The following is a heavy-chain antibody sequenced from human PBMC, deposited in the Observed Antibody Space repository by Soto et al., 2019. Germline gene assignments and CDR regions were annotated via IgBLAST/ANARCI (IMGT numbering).Heavy chain of an antibody. D-gene: IGHD2-2*01. V-gene: IGHV1-69*01. J-gene: IGHJ6*02. CDR1: GGTFSSYA. CDR3: ARALWVVVVPAARGRGMDV. CDR2: IIPIFGTA. Sequence: QVQLAQSGAEVKKPGSSVKVSCKASGGTFSSYAISWVRQAPGQGLEWMGGIIPIFGTANYAQKFQGRVTITADESTSTAYMELSSLRSEDTAVYYCARALWVVVVPAARGRGMDVWGQGTTVTVSS.